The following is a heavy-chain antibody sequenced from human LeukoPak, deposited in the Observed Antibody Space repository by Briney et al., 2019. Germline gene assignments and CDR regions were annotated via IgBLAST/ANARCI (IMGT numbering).Heavy chain of an antibody. Sequence: GGSLRLSCAASGFTFSSYAMHWVRQAPGRGRKGGAVISYDGSNKYYADSVKGRFTISRDNSKNTLYLQMNSLRAEDTAVYYCARNGIYQLHWVWFDPWGQGTLVTVSS. CDR2: ISYDGSNK. D-gene: IGHD2-2*01. CDR3: ARNGIYQLHWVWFDP. J-gene: IGHJ5*02. V-gene: IGHV3-30-3*01. CDR1: GFTFSSYA.